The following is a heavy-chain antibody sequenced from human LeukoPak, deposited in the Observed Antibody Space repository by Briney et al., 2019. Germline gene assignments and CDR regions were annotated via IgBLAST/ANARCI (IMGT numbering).Heavy chain of an antibody. D-gene: IGHD2-21*02. CDR1: GYTFTGYY. V-gene: IGHV1-2*02. J-gene: IGHJ4*02. Sequence: ASVKVSCKASGYTFTGYYMHWVRQAPGQGLEWMGWINPNSGGTNYAQKFQGRVTMTRDTSISTAYMELSSLRSEDTAVYYCARDSERCGGDCSMFDYWGQGTLVTVSS. CDR2: INPNSGGT. CDR3: ARDSERCGGDCSMFDY.